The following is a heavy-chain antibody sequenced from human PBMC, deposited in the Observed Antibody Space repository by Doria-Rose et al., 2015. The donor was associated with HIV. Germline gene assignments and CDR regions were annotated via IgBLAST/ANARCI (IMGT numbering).Heavy chain of an antibody. J-gene: IGHJ4*02. CDR2: ILSDDER. V-gene: IGHV2-26*01. D-gene: IGHD6-13*01. CDR3: ARIKSSRWYHKYYFDF. CDR1: GVSLSSPGMG. Sequence: SGPVLVKPTETLTLTCTVSGVSLSSPGMGVSWIRQPPGKALEWLANILSDDERSYKTSLMSRLTISRGTSKSQVVLTMTDMDPVDTATYYCARIKSSRWYHKYYFDFWGQGTLVIVSA.